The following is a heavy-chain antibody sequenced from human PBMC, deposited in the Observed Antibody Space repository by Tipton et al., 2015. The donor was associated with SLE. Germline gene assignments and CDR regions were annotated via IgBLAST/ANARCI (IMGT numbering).Heavy chain of an antibody. CDR2: IYYSGST. CDR3: AGVLGYCTGGVCYYYYGMDV. J-gene: IGHJ6*02. CDR1: GGSISSSSYY. Sequence: LRLSCTVSGGSISSSSYYWGWIRQPPGKGLEWIGSIYYSGSTYYNPSLKSRVTISVDTSKNQFSLKLSSVTAADTAVYYCAGVLGYCTGGVCYYYYGMDVWGQGTTVTVSS. D-gene: IGHD2-8*02. V-gene: IGHV4-39*07.